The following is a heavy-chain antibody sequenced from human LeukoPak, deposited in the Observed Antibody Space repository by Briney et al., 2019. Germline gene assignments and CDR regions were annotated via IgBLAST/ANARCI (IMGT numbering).Heavy chain of an antibody. V-gene: IGHV3-7*01. CDR3: AGHSSGWLYMDV. CDR2: IKGDGSDK. D-gene: IGHD6-19*01. Sequence: PGGSLRLSCAASGFTFSSYEMNWVRQAPGKGLEWVANIKGDGSDKFYVDSVRGRFTISRDNAKNSLYLQMNSLKVEDTAMYYCAGHSSGWLYMDVWGKGTTVTISS. CDR1: GFTFSSYE. J-gene: IGHJ6*03.